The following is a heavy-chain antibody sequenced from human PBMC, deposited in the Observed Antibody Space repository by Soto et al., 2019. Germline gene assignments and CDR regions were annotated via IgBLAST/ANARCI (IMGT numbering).Heavy chain of an antibody. D-gene: IGHD6-13*01. Sequence: QITLKESGPTLVKPTQTLTLTCTFSGFSLSTSGVGMGWIRKPPGKALEWLALIYWDDDKRYSPSLKSRLTITKDTSKNQVVLTMTNMDPVDTATYYCAHRPIAAAGIYFQHWGRCTLVTVSS. CDR1: GFSLSTSGVG. CDR2: IYWDDDK. V-gene: IGHV2-5*02. CDR3: AHRPIAAAGIYFQH. J-gene: IGHJ1*01.